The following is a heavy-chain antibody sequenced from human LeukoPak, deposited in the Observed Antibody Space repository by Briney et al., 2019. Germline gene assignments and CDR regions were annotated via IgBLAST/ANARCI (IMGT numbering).Heavy chain of an antibody. J-gene: IGHJ4*02. Sequence: ASVTVSCKASGYTFTGYYMHWVRQAPGQGLAWMGWINPNSGGTNYAQKFQGRVTMTRDTSISTAYMELSRLRSDDTAVYYCARHHCSGGSCYSGLDYWGQGTLVTVSS. CDR2: INPNSGGT. CDR1: GYTFTGYY. D-gene: IGHD2-15*01. CDR3: ARHHCSGGSCYSGLDY. V-gene: IGHV1-2*02.